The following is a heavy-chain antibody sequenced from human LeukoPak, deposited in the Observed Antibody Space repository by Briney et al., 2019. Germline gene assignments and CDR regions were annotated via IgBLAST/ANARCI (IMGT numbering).Heavy chain of an antibody. D-gene: IGHD6-13*01. CDR3: ARSYSSSSFYFDY. J-gene: IGHJ4*02. CDR1: GYCFNNSW. Sequence: GESLKISCEGSGYCFNNSWIAWVRQMRGKGLEWVGIVYPGDSDTRYSPSFQGQVTISADKSISTAYLQWSSLKASDTAMYYCARSYSSSSFYFDYWGQGTLVTVSS. V-gene: IGHV5-51*01. CDR2: VYPGDSDT.